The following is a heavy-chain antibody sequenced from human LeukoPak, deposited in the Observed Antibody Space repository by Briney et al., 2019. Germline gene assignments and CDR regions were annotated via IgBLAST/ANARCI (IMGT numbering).Heavy chain of an antibody. D-gene: IGHD3-10*01. V-gene: IGHV4-30-4*01. CDR3: ARVGFGELLIDY. CDR2: IYYSGST. J-gene: IGHJ4*02. Sequence: SQTLSLTCTVSGGSISSGDYYWGWIRQPPGKGLEWVGYIYYSGSTYYNPSLKSRVTISVDTSKNQFSLKLSSVTAADTAVYYCARVGFGELLIDYWGQGTLVTVSS. CDR1: GGSISSGDYY.